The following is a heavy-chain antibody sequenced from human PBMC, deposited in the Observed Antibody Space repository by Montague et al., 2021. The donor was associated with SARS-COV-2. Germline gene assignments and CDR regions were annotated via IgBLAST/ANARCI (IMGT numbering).Heavy chain of an antibody. Sequence: RRLSFSASGFPFSSYAMHLVRQAPGKGLEWVAVISYDGSNKYYADSVNVRFTISRDNSKNTLYLQMNSLHQGHIGLPPGTLLQEHLWG. CDR2: ISYDGSNK. CDR3: TLLQEHL. J-gene: IGHJ6*01. V-gene: IGHV3-30*04. CDR1: GFPFSSYA.